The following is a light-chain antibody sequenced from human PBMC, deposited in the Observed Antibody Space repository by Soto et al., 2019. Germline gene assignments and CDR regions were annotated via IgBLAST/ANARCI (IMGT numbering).Light chain of an antibody. Sequence: QSALTQPASVSGSPGQSITISCTGTSSDVGGYSYVSWYQQHPGKTPKLMIYEVSHRPSGISDRFSGSKSGNTASLTISGLQVEDEADYYCSSYATSSPYVFGPGTKLTVL. V-gene: IGLV2-14*01. CDR2: EVS. J-gene: IGLJ1*01. CDR3: SSYATSSPYV. CDR1: SSDVGGYSY.